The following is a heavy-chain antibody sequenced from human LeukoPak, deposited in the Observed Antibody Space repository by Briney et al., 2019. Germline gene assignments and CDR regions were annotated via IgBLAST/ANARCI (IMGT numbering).Heavy chain of an antibody. CDR2: IYDSGST. Sequence: SETLSLTCTVSGDSISTYSWGWIRQPPRQGLYWVGYIYDSGSTKYNPSLKSRVTISRDTSENHFSLELTSVTAADTAVYYCARHIYSGYDLPLDYWGQGTLVTVSS. CDR3: ARHIYSGYDLPLDY. D-gene: IGHD5-12*01. J-gene: IGHJ4*02. CDR1: GDSISTYS. V-gene: IGHV4-59*01.